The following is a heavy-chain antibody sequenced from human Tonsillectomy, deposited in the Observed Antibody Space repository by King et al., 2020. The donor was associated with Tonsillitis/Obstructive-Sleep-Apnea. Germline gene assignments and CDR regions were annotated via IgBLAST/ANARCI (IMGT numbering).Heavy chain of an antibody. Sequence: QLVQSGAEVKKPGSSVKVSCKASGGTFRSHAIGWVRQAPGQGLEWMGRIIPMLEITNYAQKFQGRVTITADKSTNTVYMELSSLRSEDTAVYYCARGEAPTYYDFWSGPSYYYHMDVWGKGTTVTVSS. CDR3: ARGEAPTYYDFWSGPSYYYHMDV. J-gene: IGHJ6*03. CDR2: IIPMLEIT. V-gene: IGHV1-69*04. CDR1: GGTFRSHA. D-gene: IGHD3-3*01.